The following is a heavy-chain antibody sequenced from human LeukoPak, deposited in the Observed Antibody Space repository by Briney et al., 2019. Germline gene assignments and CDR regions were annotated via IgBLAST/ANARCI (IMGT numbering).Heavy chain of an antibody. CDR2: IIPIFGTA. D-gene: IGHD6-6*01. J-gene: IGHJ6*03. CDR1: GGTFSSYA. V-gene: IGHV1-69*13. Sequence: SVKVSCKASGGTFSSYAISWVRQAPGQGLEWMGGIIPIFGTANYAQKFQGRVTITADESTSTAYMELSSLRSEDTAVYDCARDLAARGNYYYYYMDVWGKGTTVTVSS. CDR3: ARDLAARGNYYYYYMDV.